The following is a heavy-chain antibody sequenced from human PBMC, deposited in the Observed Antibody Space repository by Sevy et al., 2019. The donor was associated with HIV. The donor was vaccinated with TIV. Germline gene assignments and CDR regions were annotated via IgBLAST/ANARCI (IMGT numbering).Heavy chain of an antibody. CDR1: GFTFSSYA. V-gene: IGHV3-30-3*01. J-gene: IGHJ4*02. CDR2: ISQTYDGSKK. CDR3: ARDNSGYFFFDY. D-gene: IGHD3-22*01. Sequence: GGSLRLSCAASGFTFSSYAMHWVRQAPGKGLEWVAVISQTYDGSKKYYIDSVQGRFTISRDNSKNTLYLQMDSLRPEDTAVYYCARDNSGYFFFDYWGQGTLVTVSS.